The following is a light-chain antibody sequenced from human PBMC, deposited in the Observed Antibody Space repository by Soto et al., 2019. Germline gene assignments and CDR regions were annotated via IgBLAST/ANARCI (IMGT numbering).Light chain of an antibody. J-gene: IGKJ4*01. CDR2: KAS. CDR1: QSISSW. V-gene: IGKV1-5*03. CDR3: QQYNDSSLA. Sequence: DVQMTQSPSTLSASVGDRVTISCRASQSISSWVAWYQHKPGKAPKLLIYKASSSESGVPSRFSGSGSGTEFTLTISSLQPDDFATYYCQQYNDSSLAFGGGTKV.